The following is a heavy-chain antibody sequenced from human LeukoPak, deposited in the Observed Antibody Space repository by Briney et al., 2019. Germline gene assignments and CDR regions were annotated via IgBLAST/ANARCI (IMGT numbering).Heavy chain of an antibody. CDR3: ARASGYYDFWSGYSPGHFEY. V-gene: IGHV4-4*02. CDR2: IYHSGST. J-gene: IGHJ4*02. D-gene: IGHD3-3*01. Sequence: SETLSLTCAVSGGSISSSNWWSWVRQPPGKGLGWIGEIYHSGSTNYNPSLKSRVSISVEKSKNPFSLKLSSVTAADTAVYYCARASGYYDFWSGYSPGHFEYRGEGKLVTVSS. CDR1: GGSISSSNW.